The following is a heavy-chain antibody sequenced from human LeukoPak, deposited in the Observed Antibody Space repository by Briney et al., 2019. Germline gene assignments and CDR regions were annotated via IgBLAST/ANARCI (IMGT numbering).Heavy chain of an antibody. CDR3: AKDFGSGAPEDAFDI. CDR2: ILNSGANT. D-gene: IGHD3-10*01. V-gene: IGHV3-23*01. Sequence: GGSLRLSCAASGFTFSSYSMSWVRQAPGKGLEWVSAILNSGANTFYADSVKGRFTISRDNSKNMVFLQMNSLRAEVTALYYCAKDFGSGAPEDAFDIWGQGTMVTVSA. CDR1: GFTFSSYS. J-gene: IGHJ3*02.